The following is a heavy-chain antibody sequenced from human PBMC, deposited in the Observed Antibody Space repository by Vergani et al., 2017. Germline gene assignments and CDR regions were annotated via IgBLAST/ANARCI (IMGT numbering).Heavy chain of an antibody. CDR2: IYSGGST. CDR1: GFTVSSNY. V-gene: IGHV3-66*02. D-gene: IGHD6-13*01. CDR3: AKDEEGGSSWYYYYYGMDV. Sequence: EVQLVESGGGLVQPGGSLRLSCAASGFTVSSNYMSWVRQAPGKGLEWVSVIYSGGSTYYADSVKGRFTISRDNSKNTLYLQMNSLRAEDTAVYYCAKDEEGGSSWYYYYYGMDVWGQGTTVTVSS. J-gene: IGHJ6*02.